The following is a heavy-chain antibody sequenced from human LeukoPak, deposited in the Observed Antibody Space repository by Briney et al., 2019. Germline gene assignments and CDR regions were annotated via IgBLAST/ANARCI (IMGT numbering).Heavy chain of an antibody. CDR3: ARDNEGIMATIIDP. V-gene: IGHV1-18*01. CDR1: GYTFISYG. D-gene: IGHD5-12*01. J-gene: IGHJ5*02. CDR2: ISVYNGNT. Sequence: ASVKVSCRASGYTFISYGISWVRQAPGQGLEWMGWISVYNGNTNYAQKLQGRVTMTTDTSTSTAYMELRSLRSDDTAVYYCARDNEGIMATIIDPWGQGTLVTVSS.